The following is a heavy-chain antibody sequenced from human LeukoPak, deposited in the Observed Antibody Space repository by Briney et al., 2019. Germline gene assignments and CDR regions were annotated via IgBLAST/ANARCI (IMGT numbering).Heavy chain of an antibody. CDR2: ISGSGGST. V-gene: IGHV3-23*01. CDR3: AIGPGGLFDY. CDR1: GLTVSSNS. J-gene: IGHJ4*02. Sequence: GGSLRLSCAASGLTVSSNSMSWVRQAPGKGLEWVSAISGSGGSTYYADSVKGRFTISRDNSKNTLYLQMNSLRAEDTAVYYCAIGPGGLFDYWGQGTLVTVSS. D-gene: IGHD4-23*01.